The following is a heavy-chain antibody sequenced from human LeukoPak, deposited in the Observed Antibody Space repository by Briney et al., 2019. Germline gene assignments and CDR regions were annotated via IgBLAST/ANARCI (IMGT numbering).Heavy chain of an antibody. D-gene: IGHD3-16*01. J-gene: IGHJ4*02. CDR2: ISSSSSYI. Sequence: GGSLRLSCAASGFTFSSYAMSWVRQAPGKGLEWVSSISSSSSYIYYADSVKGRFTISRDNAKNTLYLQMNSLRADDTAVYYCTRLKGGYWGQGTLVTVSS. CDR1: GFTFSSYA. CDR3: TRLKGGY. V-gene: IGHV3-21*01.